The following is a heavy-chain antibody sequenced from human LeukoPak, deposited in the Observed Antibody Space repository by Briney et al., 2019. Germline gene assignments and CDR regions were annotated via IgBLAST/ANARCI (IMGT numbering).Heavy chain of an antibody. V-gene: IGHV1-69*04. CDR2: IIPILGIA. CDR1: GGTFSSYA. Sequence: SVKVSCKASGGTFSSYAISWVRQAPGQGLEWMGRIIPILGIANYAQKFQGRVTITADKSTSTTYMELSSLRSEDTAVYYCARDRSGGQYSSSSLGYYYGMDVWGQGTTVTVSS. CDR3: ARDRSGGQYSSSSLGYYYGMDV. D-gene: IGHD6-13*01. J-gene: IGHJ6*02.